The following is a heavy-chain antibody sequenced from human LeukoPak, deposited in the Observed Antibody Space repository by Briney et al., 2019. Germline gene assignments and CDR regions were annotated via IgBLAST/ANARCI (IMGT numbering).Heavy chain of an antibody. J-gene: IGHJ4*02. V-gene: IGHV3-23*01. CDR2: ISGSGAST. CDR3: AKRESGGFDY. Sequence: GGSLRLSCAASGFTFSSYAMSWVRQAPGKGLEWVSAISGSGASTYYADSVVGRFTISRDNSKNTLYLQMNSMRAEDTAVYYCAKRESGGFDYWGQGTLVTVSS. CDR1: GFTFSSYA. D-gene: IGHD2-15*01.